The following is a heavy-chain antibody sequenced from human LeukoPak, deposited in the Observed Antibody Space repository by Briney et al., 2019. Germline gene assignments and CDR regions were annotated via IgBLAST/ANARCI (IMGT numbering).Heavy chain of an antibody. CDR2: IKQDGSEK. V-gene: IGHV3-7*01. CDR1: GFTVSSNY. D-gene: IGHD1-1*01. J-gene: IGHJ6*03. CDR3: ARVENYYYYYMDV. Sequence: PGGSLRLSCAASGFTVSSNYMSWVRQAPGKGLEWVANIKQDGSEKYYVDSVKGRFTISRDNAKNSLYLQMNSLRAEDTAVYYCARVENYYYYYMDVWGKGTTVTVSS.